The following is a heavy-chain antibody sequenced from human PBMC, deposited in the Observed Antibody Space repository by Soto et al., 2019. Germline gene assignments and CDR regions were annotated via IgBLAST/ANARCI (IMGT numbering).Heavy chain of an antibody. Sequence: QITLKESGPPLVKPTQTLTLTCSFSGFSLSTRGVGVGWIRQPPGKALEWLALIFWDDDKWYSPSLRSRLTVTEDTSKNQVVLTMTNIDPVDTATYYCAHRSRGYAYYFDQWGQGTLVTVSS. D-gene: IGHD5-12*01. CDR3: AHRSRGYAYYFDQ. CDR2: IFWDDDK. CDR1: GFSLSTRGVG. J-gene: IGHJ4*02. V-gene: IGHV2-5*02.